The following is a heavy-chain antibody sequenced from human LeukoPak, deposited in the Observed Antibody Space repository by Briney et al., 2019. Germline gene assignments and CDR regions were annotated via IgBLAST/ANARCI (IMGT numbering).Heavy chain of an antibody. CDR1: GFTFGDHA. Sequence: GGSLRLSCAASGFTFGDHAMNWFRQAPGKGLEWVGFIRNKAYGGTAEYAASVKGRFTISRDDSKSIAYLQMNSLKTEDTAVYYCTRDGGSGTPPYWGQGALVTVSS. CDR3: TRDGGSGTPPY. V-gene: IGHV3-49*03. CDR2: IRNKAYGGTA. J-gene: IGHJ4*02. D-gene: IGHD3-10*01.